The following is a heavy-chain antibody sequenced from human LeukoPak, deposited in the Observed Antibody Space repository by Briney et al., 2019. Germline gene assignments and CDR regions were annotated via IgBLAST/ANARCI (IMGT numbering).Heavy chain of an antibody. J-gene: IGHJ2*01. D-gene: IGHD4-23*01. CDR2: IYYNGDT. V-gene: IGHV4-59*08. Sequence: PSETLSLTCSVSGGSLNTYYWCWIRQPPGKELEWIGCIYYNGDTNYNPSLKSRVTISVDTSKNQFSLKVSSVTAADTAVYYCARRMTTLVKPYWSFDLWAGGTLLTVSS. CDR1: GGSLNTYY. CDR3: ARRMTTLVKPYWSFDL.